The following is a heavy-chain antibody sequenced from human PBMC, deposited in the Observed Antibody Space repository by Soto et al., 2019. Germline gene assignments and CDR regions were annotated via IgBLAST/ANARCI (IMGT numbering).Heavy chain of an antibody. D-gene: IGHD3-3*01. J-gene: IGHJ6*03. Sequence: GGSLRLSCAASGFTFSSYSMNWVRQAPGKGLEWVSSISSSSSYIYYADSVKGRFTISRDNAKNSLYLQMNSLRAEDTAVYYCARDSGYYDFWSRPRHYYMDVWGKGTTVTVSS. CDR3: ARDSGYYDFWSRPRHYYMDV. V-gene: IGHV3-21*01. CDR2: ISSSSSYI. CDR1: GFTFSSYS.